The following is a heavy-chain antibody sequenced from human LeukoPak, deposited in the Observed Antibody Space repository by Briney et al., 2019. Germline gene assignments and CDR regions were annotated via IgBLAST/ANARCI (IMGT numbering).Heavy chain of an antibody. V-gene: IGHV1-69*04. Sequence: SVKVSCKASVGTFSSYAISWVRQAPGQGLEWMGRIIPILGIANYAQKFQGRVTITADKSTSTAYMELSSLRSEDTAVYYCARDRTYSSSRYYYYGMDVWGQGTTVTVSS. CDR3: ARDRTYSSSRYYYYGMDV. J-gene: IGHJ6*02. CDR2: IIPILGIA. D-gene: IGHD6-13*01. CDR1: VGTFSSYA.